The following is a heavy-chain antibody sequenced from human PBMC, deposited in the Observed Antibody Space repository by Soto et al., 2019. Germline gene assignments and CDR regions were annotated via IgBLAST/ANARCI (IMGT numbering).Heavy chain of an antibody. D-gene: IGHD3-22*01. V-gene: IGHV4-59*01. CDR3: AREGNYDSSGYYPDDFDI. CDR2: IYYSGST. Sequence: NPSETLSLTCTVSGGSISSYYWSWIRQPPGKGLEWIGYIYYSGSTNYNPSLKSRVTISVDTSKNQFSLKLSSVTAADTAVYYCAREGNYDSSGYYPDDFDIWGQGTMVTVS. J-gene: IGHJ3*02. CDR1: GGSISSYY.